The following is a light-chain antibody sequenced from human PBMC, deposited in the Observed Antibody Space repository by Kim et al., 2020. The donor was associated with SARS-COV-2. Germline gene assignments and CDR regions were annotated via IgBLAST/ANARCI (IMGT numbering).Light chain of an antibody. CDR2: GSS. J-gene: IGKJ1*01. Sequence: SRGEGATPSCRTSRSVSTNDLAGYQQRRGQAPRLLIYGSSRRATGIPYRFSGSGSGTDFTLTISRLEPEDFAMYYCQQYRSFPRTFGQGTKVDIK. CDR1: RSVSTND. CDR3: QQYRSFPRT. V-gene: IGKV3-20*01.